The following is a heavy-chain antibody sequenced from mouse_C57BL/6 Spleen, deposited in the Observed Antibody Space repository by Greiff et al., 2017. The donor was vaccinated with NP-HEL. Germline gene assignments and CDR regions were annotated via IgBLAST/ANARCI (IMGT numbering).Heavy chain of an antibody. CDR2: ISYDGSN. CDR1: GYSITSGYY. CDR3: ARDGYYARYYFDY. V-gene: IGHV3-6*01. J-gene: IGHJ2*01. D-gene: IGHD2-3*01. Sequence: EVHLVESGPGLVKPSQSLSLTCSVTGYSITSGYYWNWIRQFPGNKLEWMGYISYDGSNNYNPSLKNRISITRDTSKNQFFLKLNSVTTEDTATYYCARDGYYARYYFDYWGQGTTLTVSS.